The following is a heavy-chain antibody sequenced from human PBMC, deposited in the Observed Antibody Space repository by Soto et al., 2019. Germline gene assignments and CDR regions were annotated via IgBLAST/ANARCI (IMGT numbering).Heavy chain of an antibody. CDR3: ARTSPLLLWFGELLRKGYGMDV. D-gene: IGHD3-10*01. V-gene: IGHV1-8*01. J-gene: IGHJ6*02. CDR1: GYTFTSYD. CDR2: MNPNSGNT. Sequence: ASVKVSCKASGYTFTSYDINWVRQATGQGLEWMGWMNPNSGNTGYAQKFQGRVTMTRNTSISTAYMELSSLRSEDTAVYYCARTSPLLLWFGELLRKGYGMDVWGQGTTVTAP.